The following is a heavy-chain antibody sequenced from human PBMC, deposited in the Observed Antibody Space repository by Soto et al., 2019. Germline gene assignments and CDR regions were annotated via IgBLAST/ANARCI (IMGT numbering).Heavy chain of an antibody. CDR2: INHSGST. J-gene: IGHJ4*02. Sequence: QVQLQQWGAGLLKPSETLSLTCAVHGGSFSGYYWSWIRQPPGKGLEWIGEINHSGSTNYNPSLKSRVTIAVDTSKNQFSLKLSSVTAADTAVYYCARTGYSSSWYGSGRYYFDYWGQGTLVTVSS. CDR1: GGSFSGYY. D-gene: IGHD6-13*01. CDR3: ARTGYSSSWYGSGRYYFDY. V-gene: IGHV4-34*01.